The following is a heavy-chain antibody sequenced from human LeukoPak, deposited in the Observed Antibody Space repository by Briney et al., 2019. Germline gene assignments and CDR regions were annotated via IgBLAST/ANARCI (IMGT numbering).Heavy chain of an antibody. CDR2: IYHSGST. D-gene: IGHD3-3*01. Sequence: PSETLSLTCTVSGGSISSYYWCWVRQPPGKGLEWIGYIYHSGSTNYNPSLKSRVNLSVDMAKNQISLKMSSVTAADTAVYYCARSRVWSDYWGYFDYWGQGTLVTVSS. CDR1: GGSISSYY. J-gene: IGHJ4*02. CDR3: ARSRVWSDYWGYFDY. V-gene: IGHV4-59*01.